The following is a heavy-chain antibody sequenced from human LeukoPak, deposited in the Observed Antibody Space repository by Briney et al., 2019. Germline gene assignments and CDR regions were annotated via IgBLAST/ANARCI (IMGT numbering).Heavy chain of an antibody. D-gene: IGHD3-10*01. V-gene: IGHV1-69*05. CDR1: GGTFSSYA. Sequence: SVKVSCKASGGTFSSYAISWVRQAPGQGLEWMGGIIPIFGTANYAQKLQGRVTMTTDTSTSTAYMELRSLRSDDTAVYYCARSTSEVLLWFGELSVLDYWGQGTLVTVSS. CDR3: ARSTSEVLLWFGELSVLDY. CDR2: IIPIFGTA. J-gene: IGHJ4*02.